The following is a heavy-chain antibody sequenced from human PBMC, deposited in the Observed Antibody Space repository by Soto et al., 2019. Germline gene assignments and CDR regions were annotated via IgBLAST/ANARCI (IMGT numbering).Heavy chain of an antibody. D-gene: IGHD2-2*01. CDR2: IIPILGIA. Sequence: QVQLVQSGAEVKKPGSSVKVSCKASGGTFSSYTISWVRQAPGQGLEWMGRIIPILGIANYAQKFQVRVTITADKSTSTAYMELSSLRSEDTAVYYCARDPSNADWFDPWGQGTLVTVSS. CDR1: GGTFSSYT. V-gene: IGHV1-69*08. CDR3: ARDPSNADWFDP. J-gene: IGHJ5*02.